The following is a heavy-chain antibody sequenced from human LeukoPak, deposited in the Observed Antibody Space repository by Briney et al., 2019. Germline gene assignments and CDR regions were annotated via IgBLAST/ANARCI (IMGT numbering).Heavy chain of an antibody. V-gene: IGHV3-33*01. Sequence: GTSLRPSCAASGFTFSSFGMHWVRQAPGKGLEWVTLIWYDGSSEYYVDSVKGRFTISRDNSKNTLYLQINSLRAEDTAVYYCARDSYDILTGYYSGPDYWGQGTLVTVSS. D-gene: IGHD3-9*01. CDR1: GFTFSSFG. J-gene: IGHJ4*02. CDR2: IWYDGSSE. CDR3: ARDSYDILTGYYSGPDY.